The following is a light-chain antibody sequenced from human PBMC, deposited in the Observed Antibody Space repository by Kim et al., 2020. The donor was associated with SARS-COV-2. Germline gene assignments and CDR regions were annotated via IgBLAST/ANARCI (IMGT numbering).Light chain of an antibody. V-gene: IGKV1-39*01. CDR2: SAS. Sequence: AAVGDGVTITCRASQNINSYLNWYQQKPVKAPTLLIYSASSLQGGVPSRFSGSGSGTDFTLAISSLQPEDFATYYCQQTSNTPWTFGRGSKVDIK. CDR1: QNINSY. CDR3: QQTSNTPWT. J-gene: IGKJ1*01.